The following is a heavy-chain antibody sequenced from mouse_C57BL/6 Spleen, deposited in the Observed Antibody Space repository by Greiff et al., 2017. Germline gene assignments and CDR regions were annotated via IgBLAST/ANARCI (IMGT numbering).Heavy chain of an antibody. CDR1: GYTFTDYN. Sequence: VQLKESGPELVKPGASVKMSCKASGYTFTDYNMHWVKQSHGKSLEWIGYINPNNGGTSYNQKFKGKATLTVNKSSSTAYMELRSLTSEDSAVYYCAVDSSGGFAYWGQGTLVTVSA. CDR2: INPNNGGT. CDR3: AVDSSGGFAY. D-gene: IGHD3-2*02. J-gene: IGHJ3*01. V-gene: IGHV1-22*01.